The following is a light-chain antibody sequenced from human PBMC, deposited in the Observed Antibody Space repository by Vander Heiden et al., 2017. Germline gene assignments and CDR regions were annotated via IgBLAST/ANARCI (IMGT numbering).Light chain of an antibody. V-gene: IGKV2-28*01. Sequence: IVMTQSPVFLPVTPGEPASISCRSSQSLLHHNGFKYLDWYLQKPGQSPQLLFYLGSIRASGVPDRFSGRGSGSDFTLEISRVEAEDVGIYYCMQALQTPRTFGQGTRVEIK. CDR3: MQALQTPRT. CDR2: LGS. CDR1: QSLLHHNGFKY. J-gene: IGKJ1*01.